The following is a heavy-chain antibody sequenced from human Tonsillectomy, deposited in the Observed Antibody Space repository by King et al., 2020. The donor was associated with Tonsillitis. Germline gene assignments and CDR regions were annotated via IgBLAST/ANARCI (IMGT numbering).Heavy chain of an antibody. CDR2: ISSSGSTT. Sequence: VQLVESGGGLVQPGGSLRLSCAASGFTFSSYEMNWARQAPGKGLEWISYISSSGSTTYYADSVKGRFTISRDNAKNSVYLQMNSLRAEDTAVYYCARAADCWGQGTLVTVSS. J-gene: IGHJ4*02. CDR1: GFTFSSYE. V-gene: IGHV3-48*03. CDR3: ARAADC.